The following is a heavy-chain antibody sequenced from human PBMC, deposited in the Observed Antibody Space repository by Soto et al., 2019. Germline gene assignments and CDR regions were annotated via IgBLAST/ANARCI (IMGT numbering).Heavy chain of an antibody. J-gene: IGHJ4*02. D-gene: IGHD5-18*01. V-gene: IGHV3-23*01. Sequence: GGSLRLSCAASGFTFSSYAMSWVRQAPGKGLEWVSAISGSGGSTYYAGSVKGRFTISRDNSKNTLYLQMNSLRAEDTAVYYCAKCSGYSYGSHFDYWGQGTLVTVSS. CDR1: GFTFSSYA. CDR3: AKCSGYSYGSHFDY. CDR2: ISGSGGST.